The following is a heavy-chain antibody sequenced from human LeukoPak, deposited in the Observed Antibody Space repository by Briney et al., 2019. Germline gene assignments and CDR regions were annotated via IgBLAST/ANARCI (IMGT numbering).Heavy chain of an antibody. CDR2: INPTGGDT. CDR1: GNIFTDYC. J-gene: IGHJ4*02. D-gene: IGHD6-19*01. V-gene: IGHV1-46*01. Sequence: ASVKVSCKASGNIFTDYCIHWVRQAPGQGLEWMGIINPTGGDTVYSQKFQGRLSMTRDTSTNTVYMELSSLKSEDTAMFYCARGLGYSSGWSEYWGQGTLVAVSS. CDR3: ARGLGYSSGWSEY.